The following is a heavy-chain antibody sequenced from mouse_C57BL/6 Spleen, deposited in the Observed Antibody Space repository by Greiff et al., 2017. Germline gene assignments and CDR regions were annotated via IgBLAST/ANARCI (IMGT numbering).Heavy chain of an antibody. Sequence: VQLQQSGAELVRPGSSVKLSCKASGYTFTSYWMHWVKQRPIQGLEWIGNIDPSDSETHSNQKFKDKATLTVDKSSSTAYMQLSSLTSEDSAVYYCARSSAYWGQGTLVTVSA. CDR2: IDPSDSET. CDR3: ARSSAY. J-gene: IGHJ3*01. CDR1: GYTFTSYW. V-gene: IGHV1-52*01.